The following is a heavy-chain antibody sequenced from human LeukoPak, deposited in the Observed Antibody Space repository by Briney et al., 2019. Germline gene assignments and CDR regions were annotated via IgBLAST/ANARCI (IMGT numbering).Heavy chain of an antibody. Sequence: PSETLSLTCTVSGGFNSRYYWAWIRQPPMKGLEWMGYIYNSGSTTYSPSLKSRLTISVDTSKSQFSLKLRSVTAADTAVYYCAGGGYCSSTGWQAPLFDYWGQGTLVTVSS. CDR2: IYNSGST. V-gene: IGHV4-59*01. CDR1: GGFNSRYY. CDR3: AGGGYCSSTGWQAPLFDY. D-gene: IGHD2-2*01. J-gene: IGHJ4*02.